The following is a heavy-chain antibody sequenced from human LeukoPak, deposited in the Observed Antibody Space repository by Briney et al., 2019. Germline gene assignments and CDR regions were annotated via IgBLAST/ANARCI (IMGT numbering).Heavy chain of an antibody. CDR1: GFTFDDYT. CDR2: ISWDGGST. Sequence: GGSLRLSCAASGFTFDDYTMHWVRQAPGKGLEWVSLISWDGGSTYYADSVKGRFTISRDNSKNSLYLQMNSLRTEDTALYYCAKVLAAAADYYYGMDVWGQGTTVTVSS. V-gene: IGHV3-43*01. J-gene: IGHJ6*02. D-gene: IGHD6-13*01. CDR3: AKVLAAAADYYYGMDV.